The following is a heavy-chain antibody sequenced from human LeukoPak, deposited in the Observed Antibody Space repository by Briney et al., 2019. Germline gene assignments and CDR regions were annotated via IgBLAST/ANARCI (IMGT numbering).Heavy chain of an antibody. CDR1: GYTFTSYG. V-gene: IGHV1-18*01. J-gene: IGHJ4*02. Sequence: ASVKVSCKASGYTFTSYGISWVRQAPGQGLEGMGWISAYNGNTNYAQKLQGRVTMTTDTSTSTAYMEVRSLRSDDTAVYYCARQWGIDYGDASHFDYWGQGTLVTVSS. CDR2: ISAYNGNT. CDR3: ARQWGIDYGDASHFDY. D-gene: IGHD4-17*01.